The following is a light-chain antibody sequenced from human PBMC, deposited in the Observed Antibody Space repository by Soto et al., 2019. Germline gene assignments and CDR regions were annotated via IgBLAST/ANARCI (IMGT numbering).Light chain of an antibody. CDR2: DAS. V-gene: IGKV3-11*01. Sequence: MVLTQSPATLSLYPGERATLSCRASQSVSSYLAWYQQKPGQAPRLLIYDASNRATGIPVRFSGSGSGTDFTLTISSLEPEDFALYYCQQRNNWPITFGQGTRLEIK. J-gene: IGKJ5*01. CDR1: QSVSSY. CDR3: QQRNNWPIT.